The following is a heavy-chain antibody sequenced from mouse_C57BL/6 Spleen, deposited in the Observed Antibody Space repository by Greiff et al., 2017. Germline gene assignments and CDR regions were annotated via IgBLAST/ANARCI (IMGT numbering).Heavy chain of an antibody. CDR2: ISSGGDYI. V-gene: IGHV5-9-1*02. CDR3: TRDRTAQATD. CDR1: GFTFSSYA. D-gene: IGHD3-2*02. J-gene: IGHJ3*01. Sequence: EVQRVESGEGLVKPGGSLKLSCAASGFTFSSYAMSWVRQTPEKRLEWVAYISSGGDYICYADTVKGRFTISRDNARNTLYLQMSSLKSEDTAMYYCTRDRTAQATDWGQGTLVTVSA.